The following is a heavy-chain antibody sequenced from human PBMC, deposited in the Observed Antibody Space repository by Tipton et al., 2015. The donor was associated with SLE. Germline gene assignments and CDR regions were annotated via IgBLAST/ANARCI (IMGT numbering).Heavy chain of an antibody. CDR1: GYTFSGYY. J-gene: IGHJ6*03. Sequence: QLVQSGAEVKKPGASVKVSCKAAGYTFSGYYVHWVRQAPGQGLEWMGWINPKSGGTDHAQKFQGRVTMTRDTSISTAYMDLSSLRSDDTALYYCARAKRMYYVDVWGKGTTVTISS. CDR2: INPKSGGT. V-gene: IGHV1-2*02. CDR3: ARAKRMYYVDV.